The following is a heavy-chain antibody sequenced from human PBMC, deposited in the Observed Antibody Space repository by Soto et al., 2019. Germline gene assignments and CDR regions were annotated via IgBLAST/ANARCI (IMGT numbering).Heavy chain of an antibody. V-gene: IGHV3-23*01. CDR3: AKFGGVGSTMRPYYYVMDV. CDR2: ISGSGGST. J-gene: IGHJ6*02. D-gene: IGHD3-3*01. CDR1: GVTFSSYA. Sequence: HGGSLRLSCAASGVTFSSYAMSWVRQAPGKGLEWVSAISGSGGSTYYADSVKGRFTISRDNSKNTLYLQMNSLRAEDTAVYYCAKFGGVGSTMRPYYYVMDVCGQGTTVTVSS.